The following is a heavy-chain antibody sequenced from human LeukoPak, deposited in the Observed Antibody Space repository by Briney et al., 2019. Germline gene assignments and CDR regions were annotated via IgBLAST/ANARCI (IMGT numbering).Heavy chain of an antibody. CDR2: ILYSGST. D-gene: IGHD3-16*02. J-gene: IGHJ5*01. V-gene: IGHV4-59*01. Sequence: SETLSLTCSVSGDSIGSYYWTWIRQSPGKGLEWIGYILYSGSTNYSPSLKSRVTISVDTSNNQFSLQLRSVTAADTAIYYCARGRARDGSYPWLDSWGQGTLVTVSS. CDR1: GDSIGSYY. CDR3: ARGRARDGSYPWLDS.